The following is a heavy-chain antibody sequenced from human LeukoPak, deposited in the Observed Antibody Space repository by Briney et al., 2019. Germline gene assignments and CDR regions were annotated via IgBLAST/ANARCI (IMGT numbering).Heavy chain of an antibody. CDR1: GYTFTGYY. Sequence: GASVKVSCKASGYTFTGYYMHWVRQAPGQGLEWMGWINPNSGGTNYAQKFQGRVTMTRDTSISTAYMELSRLRSDDTAVYYCARDGYYGSGSYFGPGYWGQGTLVTVSS. J-gene: IGHJ4*02. CDR2: INPNSGGT. D-gene: IGHD3-10*01. V-gene: IGHV1-2*02. CDR3: ARDGYYGSGSYFGPGY.